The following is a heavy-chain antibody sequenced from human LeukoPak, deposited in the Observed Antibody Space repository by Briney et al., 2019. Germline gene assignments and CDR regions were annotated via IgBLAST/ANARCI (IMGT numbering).Heavy chain of an antibody. Sequence: GGSLSLSRAAPGFTFSGSAMHWVRQASGKGLEWVGRIRSKANSYATAYAASVKGRFTISRDDSKNTAYLQMNSLKTEDTAVYYCTEQLANYWGQGTLVTVAS. V-gene: IGHV3-73*01. CDR3: TEQLANY. CDR2: IRSKANSYAT. J-gene: IGHJ4*02. D-gene: IGHD6-13*01. CDR1: GFTFSGSA.